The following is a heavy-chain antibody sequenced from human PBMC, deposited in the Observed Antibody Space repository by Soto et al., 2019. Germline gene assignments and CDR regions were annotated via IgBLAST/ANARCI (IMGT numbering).Heavy chain of an antibody. J-gene: IGHJ6*02. CDR3: ARDGPVTTSYYYYGMDV. V-gene: IGHV1-69*13. D-gene: IGHD4-17*01. Sequence: SVKVSCKASGGTFSSYAISWVRQAPGQGLEWMGGIIPIFGTANYAQKFQGRVTITADESTSTAYMELSSLRFEDTAVYYCARDGPVTTSYYYYGMDVWGQGTTVTVSS. CDR2: IIPIFGTA. CDR1: GGTFSSYA.